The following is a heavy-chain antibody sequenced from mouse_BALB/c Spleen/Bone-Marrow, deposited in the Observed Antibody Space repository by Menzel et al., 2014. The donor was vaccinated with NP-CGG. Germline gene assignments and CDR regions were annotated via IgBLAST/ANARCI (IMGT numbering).Heavy chain of an antibody. CDR1: GHAFXNYL. V-gene: IGHV1-54*01. CDR3: ARRNRDYYAMDY. Sequence: VQLQQSGAELVRPGTSVKVSCKASGHAFXNYLLEWVKQRPGQGLEWIGVINPGSGGTKYNEKFKGKATLTVDKSSSTAYMQLSSLTSDDSAVYFCARRNRDYYAMDYWGQGTSVTVSS. CDR2: INPGSGGT. J-gene: IGHJ4*01.